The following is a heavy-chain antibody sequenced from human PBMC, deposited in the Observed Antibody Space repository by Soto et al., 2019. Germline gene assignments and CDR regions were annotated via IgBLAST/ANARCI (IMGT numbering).Heavy chain of an antibody. CDR2: INSDGSST. J-gene: IGHJ3*02. D-gene: IGHD5-18*01. CDR3: ARGGSGYSYADDAFDI. CDR1: GFSFSSYW. V-gene: IGHV3-74*01. Sequence: EVQLVESGGGLVQPGGSLRLSCAASGFSFSSYWMHWVRQAPGKGLVWVSRINSDGSSTSYADSVKGRFTISRDNAKNTLYLQMNSLRAEDTAVYYCARGGSGYSYADDAFDIRCQGTMVTVSS.